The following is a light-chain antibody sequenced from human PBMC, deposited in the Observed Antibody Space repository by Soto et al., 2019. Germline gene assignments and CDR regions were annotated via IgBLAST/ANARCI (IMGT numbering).Light chain of an antibody. V-gene: IGKV3-20*01. Sequence: EIVLTQSPGTLSLSPGERATLSCRASQSVRSDYLAWYQQKPGQAPRLLIYGASSRATGIPDRLSGXGSGTDFTLKISRLEPEDFAVYYCQQYDRSPWTFGQGTKVDIK. CDR1: QSVRSDY. CDR3: QQYDRSPWT. CDR2: GAS. J-gene: IGKJ1*01.